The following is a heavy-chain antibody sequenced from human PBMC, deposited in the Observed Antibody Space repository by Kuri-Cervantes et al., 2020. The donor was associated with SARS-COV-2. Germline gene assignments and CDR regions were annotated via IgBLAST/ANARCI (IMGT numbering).Heavy chain of an antibody. CDR2: ISYDGSNK. V-gene: IGHV3-30*18. CDR3: AKDHLGVHDC. Sequence: GESLKISCAASGFTFSSYGMHWVRQAPGKGLEWVAVISYDGSNKYYADSVKGRFTISRDNSQNTLFLQMTSLRSEDTAMYYCAKDHLGVHDCWGQGTLVTVSS. CDR1: GFTFSSYG. D-gene: IGHD2-8*01. J-gene: IGHJ4*02.